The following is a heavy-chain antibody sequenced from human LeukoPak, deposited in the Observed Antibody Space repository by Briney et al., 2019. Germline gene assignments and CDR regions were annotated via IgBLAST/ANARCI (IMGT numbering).Heavy chain of an antibody. CDR1: GFTFDNYD. CDR3: ARDTSFNYGAHAMDV. Sequence: GGSLRLSCAASGFTFDNYDMNWVRQAPGKGLEWVLGISGSGAYTYYADSVKGRFTISRDNSQNTLYLQLNSLRAEDTAIYYCARDTSFNYGAHAMDVWGQGTTVTVSS. D-gene: IGHD4/OR15-4a*01. J-gene: IGHJ6*02. CDR2: ISGSGAYT. V-gene: IGHV3-23*01.